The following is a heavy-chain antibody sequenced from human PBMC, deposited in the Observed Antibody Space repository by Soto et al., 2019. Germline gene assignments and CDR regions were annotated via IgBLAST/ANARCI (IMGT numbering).Heavy chain of an antibody. D-gene: IGHD3-9*01. CDR2: INSDGSST. V-gene: IGHV3-74*01. Sequence: QLGGSLRLSCAASGFTFSSYWMHWVRQAPGKGLVWVSRINSDGSSTIYADSLKGRFTISRDNAKNTLYLQMNSLRAEDTAVYYCARDPGDILTGYPTNWFDPWGQGTLVTVSS. CDR3: ARDPGDILTGYPTNWFDP. CDR1: GFTFSSYW. J-gene: IGHJ5*02.